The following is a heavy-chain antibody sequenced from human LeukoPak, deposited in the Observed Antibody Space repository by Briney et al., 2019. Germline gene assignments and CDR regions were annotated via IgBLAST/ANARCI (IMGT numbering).Heavy chain of an antibody. J-gene: IGHJ4*02. D-gene: IGHD3-10*01. CDR1: GYTFTGYY. CDR2: INPNSGGT. V-gene: IGHV1-2*02. CDR3: ARLVRGVIRPNYFDY. Sequence: ASVKVSCKASGYTFTGYYMHWVRQAPGQGLEWMGWINPNSGGTNYAQKFQGRVTMTRDTSISTAYMELSRLRSDDTAVYYCARLVRGVIRPNYFDYGGQGTLVTVS.